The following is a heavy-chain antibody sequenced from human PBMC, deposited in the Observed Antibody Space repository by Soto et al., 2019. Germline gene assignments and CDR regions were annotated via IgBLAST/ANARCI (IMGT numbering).Heavy chain of an antibody. D-gene: IGHD2-15*01. CDR1: GYTFTGYY. J-gene: IGHJ2*01. Sequence: QVQLVQSGAEVKKPGASVKVSCKASGYTFTGYYMHWVRQAPGQGLEWMGWINPNSGGTNYAQKFQGWVTMTRDTSISTAYMELSRLRSDDTAVYYCARDPGYCSGGSCYSVYFDLWGRGTLVTVSS. V-gene: IGHV1-2*04. CDR3: ARDPGYCSGGSCYSVYFDL. CDR2: INPNSGGT.